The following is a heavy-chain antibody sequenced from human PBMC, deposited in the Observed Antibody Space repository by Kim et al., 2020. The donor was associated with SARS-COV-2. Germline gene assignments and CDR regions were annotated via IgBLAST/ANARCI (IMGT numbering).Heavy chain of an antibody. CDR2: IYSGGST. Sequence: GGSLRLSCAASGFTVSSNYMSWVRQAPGKGLEWVSVIYSGGSTYYADSVKGRFTISRDNSKNTLYLQMNSLRAEDTAVYYCAREGPRNYYDSSGYYYGGQGTLVTVSS. CDR1: GFTVSSNY. D-gene: IGHD3-22*01. CDR3: AREGPRNYYDSSGYYY. V-gene: IGHV3-66*01. J-gene: IGHJ4*02.